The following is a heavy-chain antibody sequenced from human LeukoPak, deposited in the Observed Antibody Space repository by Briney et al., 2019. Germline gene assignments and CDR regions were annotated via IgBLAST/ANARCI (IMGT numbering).Heavy chain of an antibody. D-gene: IGHD1-26*01. CDR1: GGSISSSSYY. CDR2: IYYSGST. Sequence: SETLSLTCTVSGGSISSSSYYWGWIRQPPGKGLEGIGSIYYSGSTYYNPSLKSRVTISVDTSKNQFSLKLSSVTAADTAVYYCARESGSYPDWFDPWGQGTLVTVSS. CDR3: ARESGSYPDWFDP. V-gene: IGHV4-39*02. J-gene: IGHJ5*02.